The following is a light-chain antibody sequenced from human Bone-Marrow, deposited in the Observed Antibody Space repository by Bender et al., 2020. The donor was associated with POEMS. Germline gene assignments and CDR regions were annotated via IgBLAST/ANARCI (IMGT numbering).Light chain of an antibody. J-gene: IGLJ3*02. CDR1: SSNTGSGYD. V-gene: IGLV1-40*01. Sequence: QSALTQPRSVSGSPGQSVTISCTGSSSNTGSGYDIHWYQQLPGTAPKLLIYGYNNRPSGVPDRFSGSKSGTSASLAITGLQAEDEGDYYCQSYDNSLGGWVFGGGTKLTVL. CDR3: QSYDNSLGGWV. CDR2: GYN.